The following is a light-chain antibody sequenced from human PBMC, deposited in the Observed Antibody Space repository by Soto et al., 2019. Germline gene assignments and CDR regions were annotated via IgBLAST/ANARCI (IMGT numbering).Light chain of an antibody. V-gene: IGLV1-40*01. J-gene: IGLJ2*01. CDR2: GNS. CDR1: SSNIGAGYD. Sequence: QAVVTQPPSVSGAPGQRVTISCTGSSSNIGAGYDVHWYQQLPGTAPKLLIYGNSNRPSGVPDRFSGSKSGTSGSLAITGLQAEDEADYYCQSYDNSLSGNVVFGGGTQLTVL. CDR3: QSYDNSLSGNVV.